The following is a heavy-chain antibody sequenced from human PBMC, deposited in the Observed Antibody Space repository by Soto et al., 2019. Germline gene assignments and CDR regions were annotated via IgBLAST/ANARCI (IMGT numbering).Heavy chain of an antibody. V-gene: IGHV3-33*01. J-gene: IGHJ5*02. CDR1: GFSLRTYG. Sequence: QVQLVESGGGVVQSGRSLTLSCAASGFSLRTYGIHWIRRAPGKGLEWVAFIRYDGTKKFYANSVKGRSTISTVNSKNIPYLQVTGLRAEATAVYYCARDVVTAVAGSVTWFVPWGQRTLVTLSS. CDR2: IRYDGTKK. D-gene: IGHD6-19*01. CDR3: ARDVVTAVAGSVTWFVP.